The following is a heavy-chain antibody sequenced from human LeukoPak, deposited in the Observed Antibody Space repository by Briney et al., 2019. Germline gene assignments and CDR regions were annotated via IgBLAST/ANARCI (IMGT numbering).Heavy chain of an antibody. Sequence: PGGSLRLSCATSGFTLSSFWMNWVRQAPGKGLEWVANIKTDGSEKNYVDSVKGRFTISRDNAKNSVYLQMNSLRAEDTAVFYCARGYWVAGSGKGFLDNWGQGTLVTVS. CDR2: IKTDGSEK. CDR3: ARGYWVAGSGKGFLDN. J-gene: IGHJ4*02. V-gene: IGHV3-7*01. CDR1: GFTLSSFW. D-gene: IGHD3-10*01.